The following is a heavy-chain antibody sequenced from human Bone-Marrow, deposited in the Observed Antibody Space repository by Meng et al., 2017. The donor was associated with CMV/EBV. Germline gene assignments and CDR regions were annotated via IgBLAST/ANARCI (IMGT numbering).Heavy chain of an antibody. D-gene: IGHD2-2*01. Sequence: SETLSLTCTVSGGSISSYYWSWIRQPPGKGLEWIGYIYYSGSTNYNPSLKSRVTISVDTSKNQFSLKLSSVTAADTAVYYWARVCSSTSCYSDAFDIWGQGTMVTVSS. CDR1: GGSISSYY. CDR3: ARVCSSTSCYSDAFDI. V-gene: IGHV4-59*01. CDR2: IYYSGST. J-gene: IGHJ3*02.